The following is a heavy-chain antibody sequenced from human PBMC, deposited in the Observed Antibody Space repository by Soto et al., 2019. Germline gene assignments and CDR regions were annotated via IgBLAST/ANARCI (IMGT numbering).Heavy chain of an antibody. CDR1: GYTFTSYY. Sequence: GASVKVSCKASGYTFTSYYMHWVRQAPGQGLEWMGIINPSGGSTSYAQKLQGRVTMTRDTSTSTVYMELSSLRSEDTAVYYCAGESRSSSWYVNYYYYGRDVWGQGTTVTVSS. J-gene: IGHJ6*02. V-gene: IGHV1-46*01. CDR3: AGESRSSSWYVNYYYYGRDV. D-gene: IGHD6-13*01. CDR2: INPSGGST.